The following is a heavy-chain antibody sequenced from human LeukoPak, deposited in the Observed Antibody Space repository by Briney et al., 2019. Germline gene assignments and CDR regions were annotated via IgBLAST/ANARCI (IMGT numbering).Heavy chain of an antibody. D-gene: IGHD3-3*01. V-gene: IGHV3-48*03. Sequence: GGSLRLSCAASGFTFSSYEMNWVRQAPGKGLEWVSYISSGGGTIYYADSVEGRFTISRDNAKNSLYLRMNSLRAEDTAVYYCARQARSLEARIPYFDYWGQGTLVSVSS. J-gene: IGHJ4*02. CDR2: ISSGGGTI. CDR3: ARQARSLEARIPYFDY. CDR1: GFTFSSYE.